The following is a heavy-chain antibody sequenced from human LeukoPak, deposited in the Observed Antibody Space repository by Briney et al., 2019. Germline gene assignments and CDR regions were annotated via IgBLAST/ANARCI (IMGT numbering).Heavy chain of an antibody. CDR1: GGSISSFY. V-gene: IGHV4-59*01. Sequence: PSETLSLTCTVSGGSISSFYWSWIRQPPGQGLEWIGSIYYSGSTNYNPSLKSRLTISLDTSKNQFSLKLSSVTAADTAVYYCASSSNWDRYFDYWGQGTLVTVSS. D-gene: IGHD6-13*01. CDR3: ASSSNWDRYFDY. CDR2: IYYSGST. J-gene: IGHJ4*02.